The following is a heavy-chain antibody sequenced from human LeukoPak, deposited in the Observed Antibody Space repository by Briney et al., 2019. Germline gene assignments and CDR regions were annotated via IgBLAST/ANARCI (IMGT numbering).Heavy chain of an antibody. V-gene: IGHV3-48*03. CDR3: ARNLAYCGGDCYPLDAFDI. CDR2: ISSSGSTI. Sequence: PGGSLRLSCAASGFTFSSYEMNWVRQAPGKGLEWVSYISSSGSTIYYADSVKGRFTISRDNAKNSLYLQMNSLRAEDTAVYYCARNLAYCGGDCYPLDAFDIWGQGTMVTVSS. CDR1: GFTFSSYE. D-gene: IGHD2-21*02. J-gene: IGHJ3*02.